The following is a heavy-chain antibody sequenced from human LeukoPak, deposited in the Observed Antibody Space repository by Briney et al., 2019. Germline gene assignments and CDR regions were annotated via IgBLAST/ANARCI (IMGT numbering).Heavy chain of an antibody. D-gene: IGHD3-3*01. Sequence: SETLSLTCAVYGGSFSGYYWSWIRQPPGKGLEWIGEINHSGSTNYNPSLKSRVTISVDTSKNQFSLKLCSVTAADTAVYYCARGRSGYDFWSGYYNWFDPWGQGTLVTVSS. CDR1: GGSFSGYY. CDR2: INHSGST. V-gene: IGHV4-34*01. J-gene: IGHJ5*02. CDR3: ARGRSGYDFWSGYYNWFDP.